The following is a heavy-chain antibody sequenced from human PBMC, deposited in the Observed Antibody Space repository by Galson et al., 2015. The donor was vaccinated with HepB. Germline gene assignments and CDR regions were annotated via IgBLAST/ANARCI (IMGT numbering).Heavy chain of an antibody. V-gene: IGHV1-2*02. Sequence: SVKVSCKASGYTFTGYYMHWVRQAPGQGLEWMGWINPNSGGTNYAQKFQGRVTMTRDTSISTAYMELSRLRSDDTAVYYCARRRDGGAPMDVWGQGTTVTVSS. CDR1: GYTFTGYY. CDR2: INPNSGGT. D-gene: IGHD2-21*01. CDR3: ARRRDGGAPMDV. J-gene: IGHJ6*02.